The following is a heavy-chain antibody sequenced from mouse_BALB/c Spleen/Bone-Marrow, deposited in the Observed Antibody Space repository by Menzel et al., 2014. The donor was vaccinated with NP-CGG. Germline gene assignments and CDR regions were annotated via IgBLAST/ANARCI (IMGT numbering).Heavy chain of an antibody. CDR2: IGTSDSYH. CDR1: GYTFTSHW. CDR3: ARGGHDFSLDY. Sequence: VQLQQSGAYLGMPVASVKMSFKASGYTFTSHWIYWVKQRPGQGLERIGAIGTSDSYHNYNQKFMGKASLTVDASSSTAYVQVSSLTSDDSAVYYCARGGHDFSLDYWGQGTSVTVSS. J-gene: IGHJ4*01. D-gene: IGHD2-4*01. V-gene: IGHV1-69*01.